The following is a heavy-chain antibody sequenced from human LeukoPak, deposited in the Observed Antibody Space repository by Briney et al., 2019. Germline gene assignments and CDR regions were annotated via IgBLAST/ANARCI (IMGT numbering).Heavy chain of an antibody. CDR1: GFIVSDYH. J-gene: IGHJ4*02. CDR2: ISPGGDAV. V-gene: IGHV3-11*01. D-gene: IGHD6-19*01. Sequence: PGGSLRLSCAASGFIVSDYHIGWARPAAGGGRGWGAYISPGGDAVYLADSVKGRITISSDNAKNSLFLQMSSLTAEDTAVYYCSGGRDITVAGPGGYFDYWGQGSLVTVSS. CDR3: SGGRDITVAGPGGYFDY.